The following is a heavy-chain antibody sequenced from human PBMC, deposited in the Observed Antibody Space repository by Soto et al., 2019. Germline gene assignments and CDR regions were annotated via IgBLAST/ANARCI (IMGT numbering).Heavy chain of an antibody. Sequence: EASVKVSCKASGYIFTSYAMHWVRQAPGQRLEWMGWINAGDGNTKYSQKFQGRVTITRDTSASTAYMELSSLRSEDTAVYYCARDPFGLQYFDYWGQGTLVTVSS. CDR2: INAGDGNT. J-gene: IGHJ4*02. CDR3: ARDPFGLQYFDY. D-gene: IGHD4-4*01. V-gene: IGHV1-3*01. CDR1: GYIFTSYA.